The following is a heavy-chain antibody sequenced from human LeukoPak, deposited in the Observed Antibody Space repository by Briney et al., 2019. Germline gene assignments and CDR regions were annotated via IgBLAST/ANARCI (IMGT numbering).Heavy chain of an antibody. Sequence: ASVKVSCKASGYTFTSYGISWVRQAPGQGLEWMGWISAYNGNTNYAQKLQGRVTMTTDTSTSTAYMELRGLRSDDTAVYYCARENGYSGYDYGWFDYWGQGTLVTVSS. CDR1: GYTFTSYG. CDR3: ARENGYSGYDYGWFDY. V-gene: IGHV1-18*01. D-gene: IGHD5-12*01. CDR2: ISAYNGNT. J-gene: IGHJ4*02.